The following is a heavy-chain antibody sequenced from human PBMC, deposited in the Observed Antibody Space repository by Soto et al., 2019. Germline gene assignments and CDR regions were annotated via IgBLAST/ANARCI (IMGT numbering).Heavy chain of an antibody. Sequence: EVQLVESGGGLVQPGGSLRLSCAASGFTFSIYWMHWVRQAPGKGPVWVSRIDNAGSSARYADSVKGRFTISRDNAKNTVYLPMNSLRAEDTAVYYCTRVGGSVSGMDVWGQGTKVTVSS. D-gene: IGHD1-26*01. V-gene: IGHV3-74*01. CDR1: GFTFSIYW. CDR3: TRVGGSVSGMDV. CDR2: IDNAGSSA. J-gene: IGHJ6*02.